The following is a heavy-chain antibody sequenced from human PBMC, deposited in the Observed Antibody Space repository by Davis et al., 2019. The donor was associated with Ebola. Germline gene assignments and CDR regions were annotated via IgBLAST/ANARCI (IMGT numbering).Heavy chain of an antibody. V-gene: IGHV1-3*01. Sequence: AASVKVSCKASGYSFTSFAMHWVRKAPGQRLERLGWINGGNGNTKYSQKFQGRVTITRDTSASTAYMELSSLSSEDTAVYYCASGGIYCSGSSCATYYYYGMDVWGQGTTVTVSS. CDR2: INGGNGNT. CDR3: ASGGIYCSGSSCATYYYYGMDV. D-gene: IGHD2-2*01. CDR1: GYSFTSFA. J-gene: IGHJ6*02.